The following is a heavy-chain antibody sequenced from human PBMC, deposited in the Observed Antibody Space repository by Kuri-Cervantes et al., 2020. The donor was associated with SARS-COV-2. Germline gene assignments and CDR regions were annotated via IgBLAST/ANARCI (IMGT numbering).Heavy chain of an antibody. J-gene: IGHJ4*02. CDR3: YTLIGVSATAYDDY. V-gene: IGHV3-23*01. CDR1: GFTFSSYA. CDR2: ISGSGGST. Sequence: GESLKISCAASGFTFSSYAMGWVRQAPGKGLEWVSPISGSGGSTYYADSVKGRFTISRDNSKNTLYLQMNSLRAEDTAVYYCYTLIGVSATAYDDYWGQGTLVTVSS. D-gene: IGHD2-21*02.